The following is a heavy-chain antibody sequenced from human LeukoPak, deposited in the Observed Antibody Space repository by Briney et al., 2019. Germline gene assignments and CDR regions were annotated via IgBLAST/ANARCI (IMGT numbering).Heavy chain of an antibody. J-gene: IGHJ4*02. CDR3: VSFYETY. CDR2: ISWNSGSI. Sequence: GGSLRLSCAASGFTFDDYAMHWVRQAPGKGLEWVSGISWNSGSIGYADSVKGRFTISRDNAKNTVYLQMNSLRAEDTAVYYCVSFYETYWGRGTLVTVSS. D-gene: IGHD2/OR15-2a*01. CDR1: GFTFDDYA. V-gene: IGHV3-9*01.